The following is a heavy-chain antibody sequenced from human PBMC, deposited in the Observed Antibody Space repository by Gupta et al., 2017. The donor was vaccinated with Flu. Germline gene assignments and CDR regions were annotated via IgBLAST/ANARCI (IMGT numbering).Heavy chain of an antibody. D-gene: IGHD1-26*01. CDR2: IKSKRDGETT. CDR3: ATGGPSGTYFNY. Sequence: EVQLVESGGGLLKSGGFLGLPCAVPGYPFNNIWMSWVRQAPGKGLEWVGRIKSKRDGETTDYGAPVKGRFIVSRDDSKNTVYLQMDSLETEDTAVYFCATGGPSGTYFNYWGQGTLVTVSS. J-gene: IGHJ4*02. V-gene: IGHV3-15*01. CDR1: GYPFNNIW.